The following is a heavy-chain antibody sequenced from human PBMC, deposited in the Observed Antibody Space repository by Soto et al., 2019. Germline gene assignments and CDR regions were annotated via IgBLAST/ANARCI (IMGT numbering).Heavy chain of an antibody. CDR3: ARGESEYYDFWSGYSASDY. CDR2: IKSDGSST. V-gene: IGHV3-74*01. D-gene: IGHD3-3*01. Sequence: EVQLVESGGGLVQPGGYLRLSCAASGFTFSSYWMHWVRQPPGKGLVWVSRIKSDGSSTSYADSVKGRFTISRDNAKNTLYLQMNTLRAEDTAVYYCARGESEYYDFWSGYSASDYWGQGTLGTVS. J-gene: IGHJ4*02. CDR1: GFTFSSYW.